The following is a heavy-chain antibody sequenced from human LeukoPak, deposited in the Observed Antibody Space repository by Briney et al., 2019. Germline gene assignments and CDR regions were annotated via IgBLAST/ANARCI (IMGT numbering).Heavy chain of an antibody. D-gene: IGHD3-22*01. CDR1: GGSFSGYY. CDR3: ERGFPTALHNYYDSSGKRAFDI. J-gene: IGHJ3*02. Sequence: SETLSLTCAVYGGSFSGYYWSWIRQPPGKGLEWIGEINHSGSTNYNPSLKSRVTISVDTSKNQFSLKLSSVTAADTAVYYCERGFPTALHNYYDSSGKRAFDIWGQGTMVTVSS. CDR2: INHSGST. V-gene: IGHV4-34*01.